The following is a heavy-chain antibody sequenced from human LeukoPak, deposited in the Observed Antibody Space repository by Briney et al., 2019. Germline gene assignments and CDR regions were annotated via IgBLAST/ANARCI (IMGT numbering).Heavy chain of an antibody. D-gene: IGHD2-2*01. V-gene: IGHV1-46*01. Sequence: GASVKVSCKASGYILTSYYMHWVRQAPGQGLEWMGIINPGGGSTSYAQKFQGRVTMTRDTSTSTVFMAMSSLRSEDTAVYYCTRGDLVVPATSPTIYNWFDPWGQGTLVTVSS. J-gene: IGHJ5*02. CDR1: GYILTSYY. CDR3: TRGDLVVPATSPTIYNWFDP. CDR2: INPGGGST.